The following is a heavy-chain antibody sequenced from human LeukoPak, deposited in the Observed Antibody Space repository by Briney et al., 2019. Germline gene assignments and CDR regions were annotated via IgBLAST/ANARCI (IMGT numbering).Heavy chain of an antibody. D-gene: IGHD3-10*01. CDR1: GGSISSYY. CDR3: AGGLWFGEYRPPPHGYYYGMDV. J-gene: IGHJ6*02. CDR2: IYTSGST. V-gene: IGHV4-4*07. Sequence: SETLSLTCTVSGGSISSYYWSWIRQPAGKGLEWIGRIYTSGSTNYNPSLKSRVTMSVDTSKNQFSLKLSSVTAADTAVYYCAGGLWFGEYRPPPHGYYYGMDVWGQGTTVTVSS.